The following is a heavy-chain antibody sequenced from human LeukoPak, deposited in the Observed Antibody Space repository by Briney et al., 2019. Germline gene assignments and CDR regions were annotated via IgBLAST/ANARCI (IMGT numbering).Heavy chain of an antibody. J-gene: IGHJ5*02. CDR1: GYTFSSHY. CDR3: ARGPLIGGDNWFDP. V-gene: IGHV1-46*01. Sequence: ASVKVSCTASGYTFSSHYMHWVRQAPRQGLEWMGIINPSGTGTSYAQKFQGRVTMTRDTSTSTAYMELSSLRSDDTAVYYCARGPLIGGDNWFDPWGQGTLVTVSS. D-gene: IGHD3-16*02. CDR2: INPSGTGT.